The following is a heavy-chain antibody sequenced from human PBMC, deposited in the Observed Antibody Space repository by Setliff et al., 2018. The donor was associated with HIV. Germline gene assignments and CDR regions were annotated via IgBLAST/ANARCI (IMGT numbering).Heavy chain of an antibody. CDR1: GYTFTDYY. D-gene: IGHD5-12*01. CDR2: VDPEDGET. J-gene: IGHJ4*02. CDR3: AKDPRAAVATICDY. V-gene: IGHV1-69-2*01. Sequence: ASVKVSCKASGYTFTDYYMHWVQQAPGKGLEWMGRVDPEDGETIYAEKFQGRVTITADTSTDTAYMELSSLRSEDTAVYYCAKDPRAAVATICDYWGQGTLVTVSS.